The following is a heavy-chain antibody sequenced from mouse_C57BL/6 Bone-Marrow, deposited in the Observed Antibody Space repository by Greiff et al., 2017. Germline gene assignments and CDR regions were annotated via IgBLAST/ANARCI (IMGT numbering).Heavy chain of an antibody. J-gene: IGHJ2*01. D-gene: IGHD1-1*01. CDR3: ASVTLHYGSSSYYFDY. V-gene: IGHV7-3*01. CDR1: GFTFTDYY. Sequence: EVMLVESGGGLVQPGGSLSLSCAASGFTFTDYYMSWVRQPPGKALEWLGFIRNKANGYTTEYSAYVKGRFTISRDNSQSILYLQMNALRAADGATYYCASVTLHYGSSSYYFDYWGQGTTLTVSS. CDR2: IRNKANGYTT.